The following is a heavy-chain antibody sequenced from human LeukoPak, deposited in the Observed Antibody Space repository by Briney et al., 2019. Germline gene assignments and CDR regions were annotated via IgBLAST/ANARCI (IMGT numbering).Heavy chain of an antibody. CDR1: GGTFSNYA. Sequence: ASVKVSCKASGGTFSNYAISWVRQAPGQGLEWMGGIIPIFGTANYAQKCQGRVTVTADESTGTAYMELSSLRSEDTAVYYCARVYYSSSCDYWYFDLWGRGTLVTVSS. V-gene: IGHV1-69*13. CDR3: ARVYYSSSCDYWYFDL. D-gene: IGHD6-13*01. J-gene: IGHJ2*01. CDR2: IIPIFGTA.